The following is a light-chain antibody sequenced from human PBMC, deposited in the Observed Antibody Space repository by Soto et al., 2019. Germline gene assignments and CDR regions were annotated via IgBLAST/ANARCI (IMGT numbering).Light chain of an antibody. Sequence: EILMTQSPATLSVSPGERATLSCRASQNVGSHVAWYQQKPGQAPRLFIYGASTRATGIPARFSGSGSGTEFTLTISSLHSEDFAIYYCQQYYNWPPLTFGGGTKVEIQ. CDR1: QNVGSH. CDR2: GAS. J-gene: IGKJ4*01. CDR3: QQYYNWPPLT. V-gene: IGKV3-15*01.